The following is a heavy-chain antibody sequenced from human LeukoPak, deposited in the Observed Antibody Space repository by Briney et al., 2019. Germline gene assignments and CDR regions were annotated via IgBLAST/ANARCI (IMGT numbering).Heavy chain of an antibody. V-gene: IGHV3-23*01. D-gene: IGHD1-7*01. Sequence: GGSLRLSCAASGFTFSSYGMSWVRQATGKGLEWVSLISGSGGSTYYADSVKGWFTISRDNSKNTLYLQMNSLRAEDMAVYYCAKGIKTNDYWGQGTLVTVTS. J-gene: IGHJ4*02. CDR2: ISGSGGST. CDR1: GFTFSSYG. CDR3: AKGIKTNDY.